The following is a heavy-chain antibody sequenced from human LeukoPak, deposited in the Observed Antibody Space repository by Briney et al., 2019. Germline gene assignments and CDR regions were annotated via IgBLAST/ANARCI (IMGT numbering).Heavy chain of an antibody. CDR1: SXXG. D-gene: IGHD3-3*01. CDR3: AKDLRSLRFLEWPSSMDV. CDR2: ISYDGSNK. V-gene: IGHV3-30*18. J-gene: IGHJ6*02. Sequence: SXXGXHWVRQAPGKGLEWVAVISYDGSNKYYADSVKGRFTISRDNSKNTLYLQMNSLRAEDTAVYYCAKDLRSLRFLEWPSSMDVWGQGTRSPSP.